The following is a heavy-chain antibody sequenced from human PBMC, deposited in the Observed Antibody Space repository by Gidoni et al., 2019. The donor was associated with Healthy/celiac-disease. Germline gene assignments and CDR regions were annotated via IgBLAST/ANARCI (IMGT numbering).Heavy chain of an antibody. Sequence: STYYNPSLKSRVTISVDTSKNQFSLKLSSVTAADTAVYYCAGGETYYYDAGHWGQGTLVTVSS. D-gene: IGHD3-22*01. J-gene: IGHJ1*01. V-gene: IGHV4-39*01. CDR3: AGGETYYYDAGH. CDR2: ST.